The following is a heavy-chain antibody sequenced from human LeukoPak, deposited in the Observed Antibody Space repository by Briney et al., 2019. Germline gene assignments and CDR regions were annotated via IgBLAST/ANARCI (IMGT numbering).Heavy chain of an antibody. D-gene: IGHD2-15*01. CDR3: ARGYSRAAFDI. V-gene: IGHV3-48*01. CDR1: GFTFSNYL. J-gene: IGHJ3*02. Sequence: GGSLRPSCVGSGFTFSNYLMNWVRQAPGKGLEWVSFISSTGGTIYYADSVKGRFTVSRDNAKKSLLLQMNSLRAEDTALYYCARGYSRAAFDIWGQGTMVTVSS. CDR2: ISSTGGTI.